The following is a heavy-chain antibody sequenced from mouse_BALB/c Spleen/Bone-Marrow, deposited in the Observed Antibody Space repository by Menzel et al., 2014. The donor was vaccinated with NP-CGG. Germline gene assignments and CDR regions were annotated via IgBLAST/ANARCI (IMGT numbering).Heavy chain of an antibody. CDR1: GFTFSSYA. CDR2: ISSGGSN. J-gene: IGHJ4*01. Sequence: EVMLVESGGGLVKPGGSLKLSCAASGFTFSSYATSWVRQTPEKRLEWVASISSGGSNYYPDSVKGRFTISRDNARNILYLQMSSLRSEDTAMYYCAGITTVDYWGQGTSVTVSS. V-gene: IGHV5-6-5*01. D-gene: IGHD1-1*01. CDR3: AGITTVDY.